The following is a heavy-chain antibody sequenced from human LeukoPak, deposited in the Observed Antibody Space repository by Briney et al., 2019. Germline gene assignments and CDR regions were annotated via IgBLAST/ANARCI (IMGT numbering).Heavy chain of an antibody. J-gene: IGHJ4*02. D-gene: IGHD2-2*01. V-gene: IGHV7-4-1*02. Sequence: ASVKVSCRASGYTFTNYGVNWVRQAPGQGLEWMGWINTNTRNPTYAQGFTERFVFSLDTSLSTAYLQISSLKAEDTAVYYCARDKYQLPYEIDYWGQGTLVTVSP. CDR1: GYTFTNYG. CDR2: INTNTRNP. CDR3: ARDKYQLPYEIDY.